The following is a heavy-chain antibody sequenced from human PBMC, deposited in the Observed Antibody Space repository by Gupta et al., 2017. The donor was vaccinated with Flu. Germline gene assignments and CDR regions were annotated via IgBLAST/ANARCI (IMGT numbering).Heavy chain of an antibody. D-gene: IGHD2-8*01. CDR2: NSRHGAFM. J-gene: IGHJ6*02. V-gene: IGHV3-21*04. Sequence: LRQCPGRGLGLVVANSRHGAFMEYAGSVRGRFSISRDNAKSSVLLEINSLRAEDADVYYCAGANGHPGDVWGQGTTVTVSS. CDR3: AGANGHPGDV.